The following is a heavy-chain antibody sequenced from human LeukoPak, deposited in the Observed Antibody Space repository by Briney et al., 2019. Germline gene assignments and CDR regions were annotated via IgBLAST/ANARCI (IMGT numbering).Heavy chain of an antibody. CDR1: TGSFSTYY. CDR3: ARAGDGYYYYYYMDV. J-gene: IGHJ6*03. CDR2: IFSSESSNT. V-gene: IGHV4-59*08. Sequence: SETLSLTCSVSTGSFSTYYWGWIRQPPGKRLEWIGYIFSSESSNTNYNPSLNGRVTISVDTSKNQFSLTLNSVTAADTAVYYCARAGDGYYYYYYMDVWGKGTTVTVSS. D-gene: IGHD5-24*01.